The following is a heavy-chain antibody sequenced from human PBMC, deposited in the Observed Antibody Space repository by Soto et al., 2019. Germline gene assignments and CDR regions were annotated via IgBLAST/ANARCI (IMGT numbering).Heavy chain of an antibody. D-gene: IGHD6-6*01. Sequence: GGSLRLSCAASGFTFSSYWMHWVRQAPGKGLVWVSRINSDGSSTSYADSVKGRFTISRDNAKNTLYLQMNSLRAEDTAVYYCARDSIVGYSSSSWYLDLWGRGTLVTVSS. CDR1: GFTFSSYW. CDR2: INSDGSST. CDR3: ARDSIVGYSSSSWYLDL. J-gene: IGHJ2*01. V-gene: IGHV3-74*01.